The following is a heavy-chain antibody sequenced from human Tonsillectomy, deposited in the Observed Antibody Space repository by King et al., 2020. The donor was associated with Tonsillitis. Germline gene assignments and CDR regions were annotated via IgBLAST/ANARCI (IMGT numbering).Heavy chain of an antibody. CDR2: IFPGDSDT. J-gene: IGHJ6*02. D-gene: IGHD3-10*01. V-gene: IGHV5-51*01. CDR3: ARDLGDPGAMDV. Sequence: VQLVESGAEVKKPGESLKISCKASGYSFSDNWIGWVRQMPGKGLEYMAIIFPGDSDTRYSPSFQYQVTISVAKSIRTAYLQWGSLKASDTAIYYCARDLGDPGAMDVWGQGTTVTVSS. CDR1: GYSFSDNW.